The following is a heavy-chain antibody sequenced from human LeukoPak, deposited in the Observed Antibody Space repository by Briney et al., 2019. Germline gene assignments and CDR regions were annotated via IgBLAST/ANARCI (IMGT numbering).Heavy chain of an antibody. Sequence: GGSQRLSCAVSGFIFSNAWMNWVRQAPGKGLEWVGRIKSKTDGGTTDYAAPVKGRFTISRDDSKNTLYLQMNSLKTEDTAVYYCTTDSVIYGDYEYFDYWGQGTLVTVSS. CDR1: GFIFSNAW. D-gene: IGHD4-17*01. V-gene: IGHV3-15*07. CDR2: IKSKTDGGTT. CDR3: TTDSVIYGDYEYFDY. J-gene: IGHJ4*02.